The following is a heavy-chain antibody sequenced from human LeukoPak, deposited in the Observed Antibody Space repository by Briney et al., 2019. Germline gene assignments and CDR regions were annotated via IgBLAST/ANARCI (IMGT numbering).Heavy chain of an antibody. CDR3: ARVEDCSSTSCYDY. D-gene: IGHD2-2*01. Sequence: PGASVKVSYKASGYTFTSYGISWVRQAPGQGLEWMGWISAYNGNTNYAQKLQGRVTMTTDTSTSTAYMELRSLRSDDTAVYYCARVEDCSSTSCYDYWGQGTLVTVSS. CDR1: GYTFTSYG. V-gene: IGHV1-18*01. CDR2: ISAYNGNT. J-gene: IGHJ4*02.